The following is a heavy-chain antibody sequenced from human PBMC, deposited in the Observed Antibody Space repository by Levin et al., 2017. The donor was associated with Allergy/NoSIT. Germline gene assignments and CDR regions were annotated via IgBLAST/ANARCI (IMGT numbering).Heavy chain of an antibody. D-gene: IGHD3-3*01. CDR3: ARTWSGYYTGWYFDL. CDR2: IYYSGST. Sequence: SQTLSLTCTVSGGSIRNGVNYWTWIRQPPGKGLEWVGYIYYSGSTYYNPSLKSRLTISVDTSNNQFSLKLTSVTAADTAVYYCARTWSGYYTGWYFDLWGRGTLVTVSS. J-gene: IGHJ2*01. CDR1: GGSIRNGVNY. V-gene: IGHV4-30-4*01.